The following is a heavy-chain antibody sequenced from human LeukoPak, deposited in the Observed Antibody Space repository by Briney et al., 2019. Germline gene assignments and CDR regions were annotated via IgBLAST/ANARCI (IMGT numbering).Heavy chain of an antibody. J-gene: IGHJ3*02. CDR2: IKQDGSEK. Sequence: GGSLRLSCAASGFTFSDYYMTWIRQAPGKGLEWVANIKQDGSEKYYVDSVKGRFTISRDNAKNSLYLQMNSLRAEDTAVYYCARESNYYDSSGLWAFDIWGQGTMVTVSS. V-gene: IGHV3-7*01. D-gene: IGHD3-22*01. CDR1: GFTFSDYY. CDR3: ARESNYYDSSGLWAFDI.